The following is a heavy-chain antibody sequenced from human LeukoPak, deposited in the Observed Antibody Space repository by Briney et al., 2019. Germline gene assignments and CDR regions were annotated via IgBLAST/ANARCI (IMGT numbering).Heavy chain of an antibody. V-gene: IGHV3-48*01. J-gene: IGHJ5*02. D-gene: IGHD3-9*01. CDR1: GFTFSSYS. CDR3: ARVLRYFDWSKT. CDR2: ISGSSSTI. Sequence: GGSLRLSCAASGFTFSSYSMNWVRQAPGKGLEWVSYISGSSSTIYYADSVKGRFTISRDNAKNSLYLQMNSLRAEDTAVYYCARVLRYFDWSKTWGQGTLVTVSS.